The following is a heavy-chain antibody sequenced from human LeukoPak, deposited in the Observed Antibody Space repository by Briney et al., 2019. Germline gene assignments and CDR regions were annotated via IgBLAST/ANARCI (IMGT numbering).Heavy chain of an antibody. Sequence: ASVKVSCKASGYTFNNFVVTWVRQAPGQGLEWVGWINPHSSSTRYAEKVQGRVTMTTETSTTTVYMQLRGLTSDDTAVYFCARGQTLYYWGQGTPVTVPS. CDR3: ARGQTLYY. CDR2: INPHSSST. J-gene: IGHJ4*02. V-gene: IGHV1-18*01. D-gene: IGHD4-23*01. CDR1: GYTFNNFV.